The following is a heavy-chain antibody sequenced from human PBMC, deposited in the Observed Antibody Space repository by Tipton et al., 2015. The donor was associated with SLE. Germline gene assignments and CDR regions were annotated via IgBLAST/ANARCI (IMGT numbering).Heavy chain of an antibody. V-gene: IGHV4-61*02. CDR3: VKDYNHDNADYN. CDR2: MYTSRSV. Sequence: TLSLTCTVSTGSFTSGSHYWNWIRQPAGKGLEWIGRMYTSRSVVYNPSFQSRVSISVDTSETQFFLRLTSVTAADTAVYYCVKDYNHDNADYNWGQGTLVIVSS. CDR1: TGSFTSGSHY. J-gene: IGHJ4*02. D-gene: IGHD4-17*01.